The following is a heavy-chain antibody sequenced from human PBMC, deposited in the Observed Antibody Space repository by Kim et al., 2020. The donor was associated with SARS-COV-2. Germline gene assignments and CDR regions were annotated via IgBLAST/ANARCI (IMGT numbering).Heavy chain of an antibody. CDR1: GFNFTSYS. Sequence: GGSLRLSCAAAGFNFTSYSMNWVRQAPGKGLEWVSSISSTGSFVNYADSVKGRFTISRDNAKKSLFLQMNSLTVEDTALYYCASDRFDSTGYYASYFFYCGMDGWGLRTTVPVS. D-gene: IGHD3-22*01. CDR2: ISSTGSFV. J-gene: IGHJ6*01. V-gene: IGHV3-21*01. CDR3: ASDRFDSTGYYASYFFYCGMDG.